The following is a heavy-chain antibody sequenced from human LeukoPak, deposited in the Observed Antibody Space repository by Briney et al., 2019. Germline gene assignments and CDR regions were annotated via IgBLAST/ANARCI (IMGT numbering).Heavy chain of an antibody. V-gene: IGHV3-30*18. J-gene: IGHJ6*02. Sequence: PGRSLRLSCAASGFTFSSYGMHWVRQAPGKGLEWVAVISYDGSNKYYADSVKGRFTISRDNSKNTLYLQMNSLRAEDTAVYYCAKDRSWIQLWSYDGMDVWGQGTTVTVSS. CDR2: ISYDGSNK. CDR3: AKDRSWIQLWSYDGMDV. CDR1: GFTFSSYG. D-gene: IGHD5-18*01.